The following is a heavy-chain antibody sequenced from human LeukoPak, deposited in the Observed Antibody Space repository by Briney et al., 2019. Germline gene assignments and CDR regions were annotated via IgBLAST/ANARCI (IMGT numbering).Heavy chain of an antibody. D-gene: IGHD6-19*01. CDR1: GFTFSSYA. V-gene: IGHV3-23*01. J-gene: IGHJ4*02. CDR2: ISGSGVDT. CDR3: ASGYGSGWYR. Sequence: GGPLRLSCAASGFTFSSYAMSWIRQAPGKGLEWVSVISGSGVDTYYADSVKGRFTISRDNAKNTLYLQMNSLRAEDTAVYYCASGYGSGWYRWGQGTLVTVSS.